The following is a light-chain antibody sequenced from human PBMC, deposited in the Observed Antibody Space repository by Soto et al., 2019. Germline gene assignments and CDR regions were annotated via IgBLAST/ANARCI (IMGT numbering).Light chain of an antibody. CDR2: GAS. CDR3: HQYNNWPPYT. CDR1: QSVSSD. J-gene: IGKJ2*01. Sequence: EIVMTQSPATLSVSPGERVTLSCRASQSVSSDLAWYQQKPGQAPRLLIYGASTRATGIPARFSGSGSGTDFTLAISSLQSEDFDIYYCHQYNNWPPYTFGQGSKVDIK. V-gene: IGKV3-15*01.